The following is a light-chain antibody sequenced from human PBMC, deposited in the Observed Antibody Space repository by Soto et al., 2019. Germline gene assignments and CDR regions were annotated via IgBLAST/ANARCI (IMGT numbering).Light chain of an antibody. CDR3: SSYTSSSTLI. V-gene: IGLV2-14*01. Sequence: QSVLTQPASVSGSPGQSITISCTETSSDVGGYNYVSWYQQHPGKAPKLIIYEVSNRPSGVSNRFSGSKSGNTASLTISGLQAEDEADYYCSSYTSSSTLIFGGGTKLTVL. CDR1: SSDVGGYNY. J-gene: IGLJ2*01. CDR2: EVS.